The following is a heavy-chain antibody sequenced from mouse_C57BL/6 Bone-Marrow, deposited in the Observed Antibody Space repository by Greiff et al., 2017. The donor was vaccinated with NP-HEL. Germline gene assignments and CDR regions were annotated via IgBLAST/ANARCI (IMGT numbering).Heavy chain of an antibody. CDR1: GYAFTNYL. CDR3: ASNEGSISTVVGYFDV. CDR2: INPGSGGT. J-gene: IGHJ1*03. Sequence: QVQLQQSGAELVRPGTSVKVSCKASGYAFTNYLIEWVKQRPGQGLEWIGVINPGSGGTNYNEKFKGKATLTADKSSSTAYMQLSSLTSEDSAVYSGASNEGSISTVVGYFDVWGTGTTVTVSS. V-gene: IGHV1-54*01. D-gene: IGHD1-1*01.